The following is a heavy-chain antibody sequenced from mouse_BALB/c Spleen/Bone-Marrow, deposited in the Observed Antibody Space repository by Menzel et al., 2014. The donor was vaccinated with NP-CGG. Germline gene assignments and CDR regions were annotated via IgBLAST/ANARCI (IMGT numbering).Heavy chain of an antibody. V-gene: IGHV2-6-7*01. Sequence: ESGHGLVERSQSLFITCTVSGFSLTGYGVNWVRQPPGKGLEWLGMIWVDGSADYNSALKSRPRIRKEKSKSQVFLRMNSLQTDDTARYYCARGGGNPFAYWGQGTLVTISA. D-gene: IGHD2-1*01. CDR3: ARGGGNPFAY. CDR1: GFSLTGYG. CDR2: IWVDGSA. J-gene: IGHJ3*01.